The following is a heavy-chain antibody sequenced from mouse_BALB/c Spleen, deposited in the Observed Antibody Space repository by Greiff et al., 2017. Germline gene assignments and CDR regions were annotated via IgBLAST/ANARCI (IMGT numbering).Heavy chain of an antibody. Sequence: VQLQQSGPELMKPGASVKISCKASGYSFTSYYMHWVKQSHGKSLEWIGYIDPFNGGTSYNQKFKGKATLTVDKSSSTAYMHLSSLTSEDSAVYYCASRRDMDYWGQGTSVTVSS. CDR2: IDPFNGGT. CDR3: ASRRDMDY. CDR1: GYSFTSYY. V-gene: IGHV1S135*01. J-gene: IGHJ4*01.